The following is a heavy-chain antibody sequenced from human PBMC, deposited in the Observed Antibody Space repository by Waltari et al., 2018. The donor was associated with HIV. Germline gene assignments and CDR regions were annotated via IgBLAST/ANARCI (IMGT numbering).Heavy chain of an antibody. V-gene: IGHV3-9*01. Sequence: VQLVEPGGGLVQHGRSLKLSCPASGFTFDDYAMHWVRQAPGKGLEWVSGISWNSGSIGYADSVKGRFTISRDNAKNSLYLQMNSLRAEDTALYYCAKGQTLYWYFDLWGRGTLVTVSS. CDR3: AKGQTLYWYFDL. CDR2: ISWNSGSI. J-gene: IGHJ2*01. CDR1: GFTFDDYA.